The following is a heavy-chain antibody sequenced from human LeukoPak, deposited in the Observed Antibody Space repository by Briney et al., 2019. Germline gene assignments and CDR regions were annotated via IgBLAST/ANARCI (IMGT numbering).Heavy chain of an antibody. CDR1: GYIFTGYY. D-gene: IGHD2-2*01. CDR3: ARDIVVVPAAPYYYYYYMDV. V-gene: IGHV1-2*02. CDR2: INPNSGDT. Sequence: ASVKVSCKASGYIFTGYYMHWVRQAPGQGLEWMGWINPNSGDTNYAQKFQGRVTMTRDTSISTAYMELCRLRSDDTAVYYCARDIVVVPAAPYYYYYYMDVWGKGTTVTVSS. J-gene: IGHJ6*03.